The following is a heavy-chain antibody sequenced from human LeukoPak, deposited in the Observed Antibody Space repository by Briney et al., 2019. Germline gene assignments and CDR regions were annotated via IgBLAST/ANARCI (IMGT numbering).Heavy chain of an antibody. V-gene: IGHV1-2*02. D-gene: IGHD3-10*01. J-gene: IGHJ4*02. CDR3: AREELGSGSYSPAPFDY. CDR1: GYTFTGYY. Sequence: ASVKVSCKASGYTFTGYYIHWVRQAPGQGLEWMGWINPNSGGTNYAQKFQGRVTMTRDTSISTAYMELSSLRSEDTAVYYCAREELGSGSYSPAPFDYWGQGTLVTVSS. CDR2: INPNSGGT.